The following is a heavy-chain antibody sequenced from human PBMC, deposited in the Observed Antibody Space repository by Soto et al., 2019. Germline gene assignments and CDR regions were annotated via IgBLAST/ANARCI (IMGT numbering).Heavy chain of an antibody. CDR2: ISSSASYM. D-gene: IGHD5-12*01. CDR3: ARECVDTVTSITIPFDY. V-gene: IGHV3-21*01. Sequence: PGGSLRLSCATSGFTFSRCDMNWVRQAPGKGLEWVSFISSSASYMYYADSAKGRFTISRDNSKKSLYLQVNSLRADDTAVYDCARECVDTVTSITIPFDYWGQGALVTVSS. CDR1: GFTFSRCD. J-gene: IGHJ4*02.